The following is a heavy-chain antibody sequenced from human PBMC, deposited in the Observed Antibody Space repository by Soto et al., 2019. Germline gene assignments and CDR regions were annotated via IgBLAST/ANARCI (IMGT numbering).Heavy chain of an antibody. CDR2: ISSSSSYI. J-gene: IGHJ4*02. CDR1: GFTFSSYS. CDR3: ARDKGLRYCDWFQAIDY. Sequence: EVQLVQSGGGLVKPGGSLRLSCAASGFTFSSYSMNWVRQAPGKGLEWVSSISSSSSYIYYADSVKGRFTISRDNAKNSLYLQMNSLRAEDTAVYYCARDKGLRYCDWFQAIDYWGQGTLVTVSS. D-gene: IGHD3-9*01. V-gene: IGHV3-21*01.